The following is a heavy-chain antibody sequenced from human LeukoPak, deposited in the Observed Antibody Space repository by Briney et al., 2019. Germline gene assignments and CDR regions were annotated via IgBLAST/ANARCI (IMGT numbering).Heavy chain of an antibody. Sequence: ASVKVSCXASGYILTVYYIHWVRQAPGQGLEWMGWINPNSGVTNYAQKFQGRVTLTRDTPISTAYMEVSRLRSDDTAVYYCARAYMTTVTLGDYWGQGTLVTVSS. D-gene: IGHD4-11*01. CDR2: INPNSGVT. J-gene: IGHJ4*02. CDR1: GYILTVYY. CDR3: ARAYMTTVTLGDY. V-gene: IGHV1-2*02.